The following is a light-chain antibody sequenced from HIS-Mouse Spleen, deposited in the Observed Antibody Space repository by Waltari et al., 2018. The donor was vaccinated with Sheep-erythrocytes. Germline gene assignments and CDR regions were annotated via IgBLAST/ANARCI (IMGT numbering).Light chain of an antibody. J-gene: IGLJ3*02. CDR2: EGS. CDR3: CSYAGSSTPWV. V-gene: IGLV2-23*01. Sequence: QSALTQPASVSGSPGQSITIPCTGTSSDVGSYTLVSWYQQHPGKAPKLTIYEGSKRPSGVSNRFSGSKSGNTASLTISGLQAEDEADYYCCSYAGSSTPWVFGGGTKLTVL. CDR1: SSDVGSYTL.